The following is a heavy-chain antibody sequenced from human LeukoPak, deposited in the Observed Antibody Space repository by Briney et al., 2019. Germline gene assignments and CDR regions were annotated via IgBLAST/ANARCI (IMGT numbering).Heavy chain of an antibody. J-gene: IGHJ4*02. Sequence: GGSLRLSCAAAGFTFSSYSMSWVRQAPGKGLEWGSSISGSGGRIDYADSVKGRFTISRDNSKNTLSLQMNSLTAEDTAVYYCAKNPRLEGWIYFDSWGQGILVTVSS. D-gene: IGHD1-1*01. CDR3: AKNPRLEGWIYFDS. V-gene: IGHV3-23*01. CDR1: GFTFSSYS. CDR2: ISGSGGRI.